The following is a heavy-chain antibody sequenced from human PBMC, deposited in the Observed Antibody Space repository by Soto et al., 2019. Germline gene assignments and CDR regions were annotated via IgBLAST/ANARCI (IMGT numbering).Heavy chain of an antibody. CDR1: GGSISNYY. CDR2: MSHSGTT. V-gene: IGHV4-59*01. CDR3: ARDAYYFNY. J-gene: IGHJ4*02. Sequence: QVQLQESGPGLVTPSETLSLTCTVSGGSISNYYWSWLRQPPGKGLEWIGYMSHSGTTNYNPSLRSRVLISVVTTKNQVSLKLTSVTAADTAMYYCARDAYYFNYWGQGTLVTVSS.